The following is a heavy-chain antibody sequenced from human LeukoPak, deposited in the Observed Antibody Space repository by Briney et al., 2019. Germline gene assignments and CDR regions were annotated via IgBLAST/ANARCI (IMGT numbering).Heavy chain of an antibody. CDR2: ISHDGSES. Sequence: GGSLRLSCAASGFTFSSHAMVWVRQAAGKGLEWVSFISHDGSESFHTESVKGRFTISRDNFKNTVDLQVSGLKEEDTAVYYCARDWGQRGVGATLANWGQGTLVIVSS. CDR3: ARDWGQRGVGATLAN. V-gene: IGHV3-30-3*01. CDR1: GFTFSSHA. J-gene: IGHJ4*02. D-gene: IGHD1-26*01.